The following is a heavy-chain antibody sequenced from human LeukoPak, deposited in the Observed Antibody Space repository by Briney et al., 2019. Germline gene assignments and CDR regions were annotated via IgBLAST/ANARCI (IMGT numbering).Heavy chain of an antibody. CDR1: GVSISSSSYY. D-gene: IGHD6-19*01. V-gene: IGHV4-39*01. Sequence: SETLSLTCNVSGVSISSSSYYWGWIRQPPGKGLEWIGSIYSSGSTYYNSSLKSRVTISIDTSKNQFSLKLSSVTAADTAVYYCARHLKSNSRGGWYLFDYWGQGTLVTVSS. CDR2: IYSSGST. J-gene: IGHJ4*02. CDR3: ARHLKSNSRGGWYLFDY.